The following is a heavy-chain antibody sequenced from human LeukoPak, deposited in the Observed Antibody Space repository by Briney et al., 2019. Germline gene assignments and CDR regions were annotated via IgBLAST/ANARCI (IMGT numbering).Heavy chain of an antibody. J-gene: IGHJ4*02. D-gene: IGHD6-13*01. CDR2: IIPIFGTA. CDR1: GGTFSSYA. V-gene: IGHV1-69*01. Sequence: GSSVKVSCKASGGTFSSYAISWVRQAPGQGLEWMGGIIPIFGTANYAQKFQGRVTITADESTSTAYMDLSSLTSDDTAVYYCARAPRHSSTMLDYWGQGTLVTVSS. CDR3: ARAPRHSSTMLDY.